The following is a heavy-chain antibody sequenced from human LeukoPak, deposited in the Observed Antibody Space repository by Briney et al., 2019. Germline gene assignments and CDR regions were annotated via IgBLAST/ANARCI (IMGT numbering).Heavy chain of an antibody. V-gene: IGHV1-2*02. J-gene: IGHJ5*02. CDR3: ARGLEWLTRRHTWFDP. D-gene: IGHD3-3*01. CDR1: GYTFTGYY. CDR2: INPNSGGT. Sequence: ASVKVSCKASGYTFTGYYMHWVRQAPGQGLEWMGWINPNSGGTNYAQKFQGRVTMTRDTSISTAYMELSSLRSEDTAVYYCARGLEWLTRRHTWFDPWGQGTLVTVSS.